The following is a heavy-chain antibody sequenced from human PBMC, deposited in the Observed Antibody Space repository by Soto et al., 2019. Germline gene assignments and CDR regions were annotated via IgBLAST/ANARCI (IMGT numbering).Heavy chain of an antibody. CDR2: IIPIFGTA. J-gene: IGHJ6*02. Sequence: QVQLVQSGAEVKKPGSSVKVSCKASGGTFSSYAISWVRQAPGQGLEWMGGIIPIFGTANYAQKFQGRVTITADESKSTAYMELSSLRSEDTAVYYCARDRSGYCSGGSCYSAYYYGMDVWGQGTTVTVSS. CDR3: ARDRSGYCSGGSCYSAYYYGMDV. CDR1: GGTFSSYA. D-gene: IGHD2-15*01. V-gene: IGHV1-69*01.